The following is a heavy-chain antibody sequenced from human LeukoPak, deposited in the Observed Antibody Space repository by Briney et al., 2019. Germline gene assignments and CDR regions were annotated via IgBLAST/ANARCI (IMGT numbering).Heavy chain of an antibody. CDR2: IYSGGST. CDR1: GFTVSSNY. V-gene: IGHV3-66*01. CDR3: ARETDRALGAFDI. D-gene: IGHD2-15*01. Sequence: GGSLRLSCAASGFTVSSNYMSWVRQAPGKGLKWVSVIYSGGSTYYADSVKGRFTISRDNSKNTLYLQMNSLRAEDTAVYYCARETDRALGAFDIWGQGTMVTVSS. J-gene: IGHJ3*02.